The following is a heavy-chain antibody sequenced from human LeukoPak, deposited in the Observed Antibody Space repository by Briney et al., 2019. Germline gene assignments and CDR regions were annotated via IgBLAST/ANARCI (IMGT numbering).Heavy chain of an antibody. CDR3: AMATRWLSFDY. CDR1: GFNVSSSY. J-gene: IGHJ4*02. CDR2: IYNGDKT. Sequence: GGSLRLSCAASGFNVSSSYMGWVRQAPGRGLEWVSVIYNGDKTSYTDSVKGRFTISRDNSKSTLYLQMNSLRDDDTAVYHCAMATRWLSFDYWGQGSLVTVSS. D-gene: IGHD5-24*01. V-gene: IGHV3-66*01.